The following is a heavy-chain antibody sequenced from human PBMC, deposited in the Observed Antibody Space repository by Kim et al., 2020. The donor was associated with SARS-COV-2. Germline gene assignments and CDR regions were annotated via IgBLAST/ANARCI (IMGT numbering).Heavy chain of an antibody. J-gene: IGHJ4*02. CDR3: ASLYDSSGIRFVDKNLFDY. D-gene: IGHD3-22*01. V-gene: IGHV3-11*06. Sequence: GRFTISRDNAKNSLYLQMNSLRAEDTAVYYCASLYDSSGIRFVDKNLFDYWGQGTLVTVSS.